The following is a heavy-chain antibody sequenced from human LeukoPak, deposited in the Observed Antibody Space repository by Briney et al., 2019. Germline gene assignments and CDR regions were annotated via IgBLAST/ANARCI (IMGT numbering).Heavy chain of an antibody. J-gene: IGHJ4*02. CDR3: AKPGGAYCSSTSCSVSHFDY. CDR1: GFTFSSYS. Sequence: PGGSLRLSCAASGFTFSSYSMNRVRQAPGKGLEWVPLITSSSSYIYYADSVKGRFTISRDNAKNSLYLQMNSLRAEDTAVYYCAKPGGAYCSSTSCSVSHFDYWGQGTLVTVSS. V-gene: IGHV3-21*01. CDR2: ITSSSSYI. D-gene: IGHD2-2*01.